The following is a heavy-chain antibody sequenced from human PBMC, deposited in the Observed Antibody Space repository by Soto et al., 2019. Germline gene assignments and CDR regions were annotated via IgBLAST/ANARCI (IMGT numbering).Heavy chain of an antibody. CDR1: GYSFTSYW. CDR2: IDPSDSYT. V-gene: IGHV5-10-1*01. J-gene: IGHJ6*02. CDR3: ARTAPPGSYSYYYGMDV. D-gene: IGHD3-10*01. Sequence: GESLKISCKGSGYSFTSYWISWVRQMPGKGLEWMGRIDPSDSYTNYSPSFQGHVTISADKSISTAYLQWSSLKASDTAMYYCARTAPPGSYSYYYGMDVWGQGTTVTVSS.